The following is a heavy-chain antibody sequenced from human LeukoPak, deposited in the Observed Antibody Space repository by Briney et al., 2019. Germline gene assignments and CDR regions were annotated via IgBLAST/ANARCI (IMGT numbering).Heavy chain of an antibody. V-gene: IGHV3-11*04. D-gene: IGHD2/OR15-2a*01. Sequence: GGSLRLSCAASGFTFSDYYMSWIRQAPGKGLEWVSYISSSGSTIYYADSVKGRFTISRDNAKNSLYLQMNSLRAEDTAVYYCATRPVSGAFDVWGPGTMVTVSS. CDR3: ATRPVSGAFDV. J-gene: IGHJ3*01. CDR2: ISSSGSTI. CDR1: GFTFSDYY.